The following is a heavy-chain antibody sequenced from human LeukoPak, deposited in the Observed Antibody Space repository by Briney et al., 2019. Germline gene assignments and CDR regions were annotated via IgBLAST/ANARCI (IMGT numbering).Heavy chain of an antibody. CDR3: ARDREYSSSPLPHY. CDR2: IYSGGST. D-gene: IGHD6-6*01. Sequence: GSLRLSCAASGFTVSSNYMSWVRQAPGKGLEWVSVIYSGGSTYYADSVKGRFTISRDNSKNTLYLQMNSLRAEDTAVYYCARDREYSSSPLPHYWGQGTLVTVSS. V-gene: IGHV3-53*01. J-gene: IGHJ4*02. CDR1: GFTVSSNY.